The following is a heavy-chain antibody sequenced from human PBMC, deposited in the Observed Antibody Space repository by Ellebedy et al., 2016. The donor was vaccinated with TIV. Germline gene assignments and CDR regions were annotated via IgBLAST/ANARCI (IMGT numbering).Heavy chain of an antibody. J-gene: IGHJ4*02. CDR1: GGSFSGYY. D-gene: IGHD6-19*01. CDR2: VNQSGRT. CDR3: AEGRSGWYYFDY. Sequence: SETLSLTCAVYGGSFSGYYLSWVRQPPGKGLEWIWGVNQSGRTNYHPSLKSRVTISVDTSKNQFSLRLSSVTAADTAVYYCAEGRSGWYYFDYWGQGTLVTVSS. V-gene: IGHV4-34*01.